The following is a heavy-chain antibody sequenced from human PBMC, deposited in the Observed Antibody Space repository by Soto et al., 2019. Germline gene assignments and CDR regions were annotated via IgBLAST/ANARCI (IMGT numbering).Heavy chain of an antibody. J-gene: IGHJ6*02. V-gene: IGHV3-21*01. CDR3: AREGYYVYGMDV. CDR1: GFTFSSYS. CDR2: ISSSSSYI. Sequence: GGSLRLSCAASGFTFSSYSMNWVRQAPGKGLEWVSSISSSSSYIYYADSVRGRFTISRDNAKNSLYLQMNSLRAEDTAVYYCAREGYYVYGMDVWGQGTTVTVSS. D-gene: IGHD3-3*01.